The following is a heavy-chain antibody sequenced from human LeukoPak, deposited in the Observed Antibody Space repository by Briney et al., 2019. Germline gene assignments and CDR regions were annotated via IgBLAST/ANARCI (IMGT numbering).Heavy chain of an antibody. Sequence: PSQTLSLTCTVSGGSISSGGYYWSWIRQHPGKGLEWIGYIYYSGSTNYNPSLKSRVTISVDTSKNQFSLKLSSVTAADTAVYYCARGTLHYGMDVWGQGTTVTVSS. CDR2: IYYSGST. J-gene: IGHJ6*02. CDR1: GGSISSGGYY. D-gene: IGHD2-2*01. V-gene: IGHV4-31*03. CDR3: ARGTLHYGMDV.